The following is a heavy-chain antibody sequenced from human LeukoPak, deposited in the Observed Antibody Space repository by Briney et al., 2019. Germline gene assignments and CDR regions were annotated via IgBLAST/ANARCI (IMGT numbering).Heavy chain of an antibody. Sequence: GGSLRLSCAASGFTFSSYSMNWVRQAPGKGLEWVSAISGSGGSTYYADSVKGRFTISRDNSKNTLYLQMNSLRAEDTAVYYCAKDLDVGSSSGYPDRDYWGQGTLVTVSS. D-gene: IGHD3-22*01. CDR1: GFTFSSYS. CDR2: ISGSGGST. J-gene: IGHJ4*02. CDR3: AKDLDVGSSSGYPDRDY. V-gene: IGHV3-23*01.